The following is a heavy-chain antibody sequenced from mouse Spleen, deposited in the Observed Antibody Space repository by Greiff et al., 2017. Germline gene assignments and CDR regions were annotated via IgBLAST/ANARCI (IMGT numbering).Heavy chain of an antibody. D-gene: IGHD4-1*01. CDR1: GFTFSDYY. CDR2: ISNGGGST. Sequence: EVQLVESGGGLVQPGGSLKLSCATSGFTFSDYYMYWVRQTPEKRLEWVAYISNGGGSTYYPDTVKGRFTISRDNAKNTLYLQMSRLKSEDTAMYYCARQLGRRYFDYWGQGTTLTVSS. J-gene: IGHJ2*01. V-gene: IGHV5-12*02. CDR3: ARQLGRRYFDY.